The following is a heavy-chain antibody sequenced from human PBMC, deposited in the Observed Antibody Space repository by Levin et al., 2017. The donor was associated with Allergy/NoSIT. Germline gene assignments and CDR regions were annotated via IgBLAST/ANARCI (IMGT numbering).Heavy chain of an antibody. CDR1: GFTFSNYA. J-gene: IGHJ4*02. Sequence: PGGSLRLSCEASGFTFSNYAMHWVRQAPAKGLEWVAVISSDGSDKYYADSLKGRFTISRDNSRDTLFLQMNSLSADDTAVYYCAKDLSNTGFCSGGSCYRLDYWGRGALVTVSS. V-gene: IGHV3-30*18. CDR3: AKDLSNTGFCSGGSCYRLDY. CDR2: ISSDGSDK. D-gene: IGHD2-15*01.